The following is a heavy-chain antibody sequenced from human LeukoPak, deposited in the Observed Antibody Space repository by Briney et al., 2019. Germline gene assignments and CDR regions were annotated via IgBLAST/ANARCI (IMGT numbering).Heavy chain of an antibody. CDR1: GYTFTSYG. Sequence: GASVKVSCKASGYTFTSYGISWVRQAPGQGLEWMGWISAYNGNTNYAQKLQGRVTMTTDTSTSTAYMELRSLRSDDTAVYYCARVRLRFLEADAFDIWGQGTMVTVSS. J-gene: IGHJ3*02. CDR2: ISAYNGNT. D-gene: IGHD3-3*01. CDR3: ARVRLRFLEADAFDI. V-gene: IGHV1-18*01.